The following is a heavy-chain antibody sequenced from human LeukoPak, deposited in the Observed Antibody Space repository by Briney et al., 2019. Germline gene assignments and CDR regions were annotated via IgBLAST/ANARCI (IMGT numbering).Heavy chain of an antibody. D-gene: IGHD2-15*01. CDR2: ISYDGSNK. CDR1: GFTFSSYG. Sequence: GGSLRLSCAASGFTFSSYGMHWVRQAPGKGLEWVAVISYDGSNKYYADSVKGRFTISRDNSKNTLYLQMNSLRAEDTAVYYCARGVVVAASFDYWGQGTLVTVSS. V-gene: IGHV3-30*03. CDR3: ARGVVVAASFDY. J-gene: IGHJ4*02.